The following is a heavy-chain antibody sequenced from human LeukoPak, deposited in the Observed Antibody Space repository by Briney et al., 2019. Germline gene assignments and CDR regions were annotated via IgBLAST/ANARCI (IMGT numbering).Heavy chain of an antibody. Sequence: PGGSLRLSCAASGFTFTTYGFNWVRQAPGKGLEWVSSISFSGSYIYYADSVKGRFTISRDNAKNSVYLQMNSLRDDDTAVYYCARGEEGIAAGPFDPWGQGTLVTVSS. CDR3: ARGEEGIAAGPFDP. J-gene: IGHJ5*02. CDR2: ISFSGSYI. CDR1: GFTFTTYG. V-gene: IGHV3-21*01. D-gene: IGHD6-13*01.